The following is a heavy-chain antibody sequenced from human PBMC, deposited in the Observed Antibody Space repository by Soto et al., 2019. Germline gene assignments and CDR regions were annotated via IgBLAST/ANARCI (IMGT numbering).Heavy chain of an antibody. D-gene: IGHD6-6*01. V-gene: IGHV3-73*01. J-gene: IGHJ4*02. CDR3: SRVEYVTSSPIG. CDR1: GFTFSGSA. Sequence: GGSVRLSCAASGFTFSGSAIHWVRQASGKGLEWVARIRTKSNGYATTYAASVKGRFTISRDDSKNMAYLQMNGLKTEDTAMYYCSRVEYVTSSPIGWGQGTLVTVSS. CDR2: IRTKSNGYAT.